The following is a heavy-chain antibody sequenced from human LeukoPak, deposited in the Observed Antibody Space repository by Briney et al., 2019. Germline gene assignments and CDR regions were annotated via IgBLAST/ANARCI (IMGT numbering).Heavy chain of an antibody. CDR1: GFTFSSYS. CDR2: ISSSSSYI. CDR3: ARGSGSYRTFDY. D-gene: IGHD1-26*01. J-gene: IGHJ4*02. Sequence: KAGGSLRLSCAASGFTFSSYSMNWVRQAPGKGLEWVSSISSSSSYICYADSVKGRFTISRDNAKNSLYLQMNSLRAEDTAVYYCARGSGSYRTFDYWGQGTLVTVSS. V-gene: IGHV3-21*01.